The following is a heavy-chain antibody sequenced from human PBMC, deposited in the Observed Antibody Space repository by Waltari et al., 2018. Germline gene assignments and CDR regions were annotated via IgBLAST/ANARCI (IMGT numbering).Heavy chain of an antibody. V-gene: IGHV4-39*01. CDR3: ARETHSSSSFH. CDR2: IYYDGST. J-gene: IGHJ4*02. Sequence: QLQLQESGPGLVKPSETLSLTCIVSGASITSRNYYLGWIRPPPGRGLEWIGRIYYDGSTYSSPSLRSRITISVDTSKTQFSLKLNSVTAADTAVYYCARETHSSSSFHWGQGTLVTVSS. CDR1: GASITSRNYY. D-gene: IGHD6-6*01.